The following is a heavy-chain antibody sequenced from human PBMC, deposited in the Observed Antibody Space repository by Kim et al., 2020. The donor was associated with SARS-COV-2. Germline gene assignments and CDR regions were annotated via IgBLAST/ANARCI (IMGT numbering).Heavy chain of an antibody. V-gene: IGHV4-59*01. Sequence: TPSLKSRVTISVDTSKNQFSLKLSSVTAADTAVYYCARSITREGDWFDPWGQGTLVTVSS. D-gene: IGHD3-10*01. CDR3: ARSITREGDWFDP. J-gene: IGHJ5*02.